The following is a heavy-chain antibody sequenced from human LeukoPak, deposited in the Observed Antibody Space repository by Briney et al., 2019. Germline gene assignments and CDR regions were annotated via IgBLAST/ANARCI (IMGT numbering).Heavy chain of an antibody. CDR1: GGSISSGSYY. J-gene: IGHJ4*02. Sequence: PSQTLSLTCTVSGGSISSGSYYWSWIRQPAGKGLEWIGRIYTSGSTNYNPSLKSRVTISVDTSKNQFSLKLSSVTAADTAVYYCARDEKDIVVVPAARWGQGTLVTVSS. CDR2: IYTSGST. D-gene: IGHD2-2*01. V-gene: IGHV4-61*02. CDR3: ARDEKDIVVVPAAR.